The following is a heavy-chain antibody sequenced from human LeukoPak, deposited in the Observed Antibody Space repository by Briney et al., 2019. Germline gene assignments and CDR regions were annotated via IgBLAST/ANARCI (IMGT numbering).Heavy chain of an antibody. CDR2: INPNSGGT. CDR1: GYTFTGYY. Sequence: GASVKVSCKASGYTFTGYYMHWVRQAPGQGLEWMGWINPNSGGTNYAQRFQGRVTMTRDTSISTAYMELSRLRSDDTAVYYCARDSVEYSSSNWFDPWGQGTLVTDSS. J-gene: IGHJ5*02. CDR3: ARDSVEYSSSNWFDP. D-gene: IGHD6-6*01. V-gene: IGHV1-2*02.